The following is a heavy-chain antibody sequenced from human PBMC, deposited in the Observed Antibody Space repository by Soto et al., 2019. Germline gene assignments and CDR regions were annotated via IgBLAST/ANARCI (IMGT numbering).Heavy chain of an antibody. Sequence: GGSLRLSCAASGFTFSSYWMHWVRQAPGKGLVWVSRINSDGSSTSYADSVKGRFTISRDNAKNTLYLQMNSLRAEDTAVYYCARDHYDFWSGYPSDEDFDYWGQGTLVTVSS. V-gene: IGHV3-74*01. J-gene: IGHJ4*02. CDR1: GFTFSSYW. CDR3: ARDHYDFWSGYPSDEDFDY. D-gene: IGHD3-3*01. CDR2: INSDGSST.